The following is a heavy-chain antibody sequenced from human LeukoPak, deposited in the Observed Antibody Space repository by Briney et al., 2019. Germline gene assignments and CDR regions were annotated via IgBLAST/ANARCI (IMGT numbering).Heavy chain of an antibody. D-gene: IGHD2-2*01. CDR1: GYTFTSYG. CDR3: ARDWGYCSSTSCYLV. CDR2: NSAYNGNT. V-gene: IGHV1-18*01. J-gene: IGHJ4*02. Sequence: ASVKVSCKASGYTFTSYGISWVRQAPGQGLEWMGWNSAYNGNTNYAQKLQGRVTMTTDTSTSTAYMELRSLRSDDTAVYYCARDWGYCSSTSCYLVWGQGTLVTVSS.